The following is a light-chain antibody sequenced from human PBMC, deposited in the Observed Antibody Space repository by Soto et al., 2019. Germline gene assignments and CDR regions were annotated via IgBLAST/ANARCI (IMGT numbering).Light chain of an antibody. V-gene: IGKV3-20*01. J-gene: IGKJ1*01. CDR1: QTVGRSY. CDR3: QQYDSTPPWT. CDR2: GTS. Sequence: EVVLTQSPGIMYLSPGERATLSCRASQTVGRSYLASYQQKPGQAPRLLIFGTSTRATGIPDRLSGGGSGTEFTLTISRLDPEDFAEYYCQQYDSTPPWTFGQGTKVDIK.